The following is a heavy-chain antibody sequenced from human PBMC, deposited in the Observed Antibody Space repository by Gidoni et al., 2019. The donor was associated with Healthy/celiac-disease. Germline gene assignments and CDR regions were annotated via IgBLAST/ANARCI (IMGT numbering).Heavy chain of an antibody. CDR1: GFTFSSYG. D-gene: IGHD4-17*01. J-gene: IGHJ4*02. CDR3: AKDYGDYVGYFDY. CDR2: IWYDGSNK. V-gene: IGHV3-33*06. Sequence: QVQLVASGGGVVQPGRSLRLSCAASGFTFSSYGMHWVRQAPGKGLEWVAVIWYDGSNKYYADSVKGRFTISRDNSKNTLYLQMNSLRAEDTAVYYCAKDYGDYVGYFDYWGQGTLVTVSS.